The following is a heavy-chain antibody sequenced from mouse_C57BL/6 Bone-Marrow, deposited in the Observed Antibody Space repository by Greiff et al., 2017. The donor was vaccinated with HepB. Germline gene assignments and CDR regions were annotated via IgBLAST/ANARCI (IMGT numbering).Heavy chain of an antibody. V-gene: IGHV1-82*01. CDR2: IYPGDGDT. Sequence: VQLQQSGPELVKPGASVKISCKASGYAFSSSWMNWVKQRPGKGLEWLGRIYPGDGDTNYNGKFKGKATLTADKSSSTAYMQLSSLTSEDSAVYFCATLKPHYYAMDYWGQGTSVTVSS. J-gene: IGHJ4*01. CDR3: ATLKPHYYAMDY. CDR1: GYAFSSSW.